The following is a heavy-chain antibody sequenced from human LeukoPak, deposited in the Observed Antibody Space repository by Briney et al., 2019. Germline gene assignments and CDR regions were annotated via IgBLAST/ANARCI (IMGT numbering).Heavy chain of an antibody. J-gene: IGHJ4*02. D-gene: IGHD1-26*01. Sequence: GGSLRLSCAASGFTFTSYTMNWVRQALGKGLEWVSLISSGSRFIYYADSVKGRFTISRDNAKNILYLQMNSLRVEDTAIYFCARSAVGTTTPLSYWGQGGLVTVSS. CDR2: ISSGSRFI. CDR1: GFTFTSYT. CDR3: ARSAVGTTTPLSY. V-gene: IGHV3-21*06.